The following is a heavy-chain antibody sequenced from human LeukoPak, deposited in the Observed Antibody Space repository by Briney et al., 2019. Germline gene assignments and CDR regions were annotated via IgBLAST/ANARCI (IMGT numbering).Heavy chain of an antibody. D-gene: IGHD5/OR15-5a*01. V-gene: IGHV2-70*11. CDR3: ARIGEVYGYNVAFDV. CDR2: IDWDDDK. J-gene: IGHJ3*01. CDR1: GFSLSTSGMC. Sequence: SGPTLVNPTQTLTLTCTFSGFSLSTSGMCVSWIRQPTGKALEWLARIDWDDDKYYNTSLKTRLTISKDTSKNQVVLTMTNMDRVDTATYYFARIGEVYGYNVAFDVWDQGTMVTVSS.